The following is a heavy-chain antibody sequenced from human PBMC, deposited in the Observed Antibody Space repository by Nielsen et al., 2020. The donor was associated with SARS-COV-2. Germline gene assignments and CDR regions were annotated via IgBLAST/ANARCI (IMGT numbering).Heavy chain of an antibody. Sequence: SVKVSCKASGGTFSSYAISWVRQAPGQGLEWMGGIIPIFGTANYAQKFQGRVTITADESTSTAYMELSSLRSEDTAVYYCTRAMVRGVPSDFDYWGQGTLVTVSS. D-gene: IGHD3-10*01. CDR3: TRAMVRGVPSDFDY. V-gene: IGHV1-69*13. CDR1: GGTFSSYA. J-gene: IGHJ4*02. CDR2: IIPIFGTA.